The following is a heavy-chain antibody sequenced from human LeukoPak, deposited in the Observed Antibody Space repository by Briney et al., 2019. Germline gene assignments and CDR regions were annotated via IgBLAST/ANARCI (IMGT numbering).Heavy chain of an antibody. D-gene: IGHD2-21*01. CDR2: IYYSGST. V-gene: IGHV4-30-4*08. CDR3: AREPAYCGGDCYSNYFDY. J-gene: IGHJ4*02. CDR1: GGSISSGDYY. Sequence: SETLSLTCTVSGGSISSGDYYWSWIRQPPGKGLEWIGYIYYSGSTYYNPSLKSRVTISVDTSKNQFSLKLSSVTAADTAVYYCAREPAYCGGDCYSNYFDYWGQGTLVTVSS.